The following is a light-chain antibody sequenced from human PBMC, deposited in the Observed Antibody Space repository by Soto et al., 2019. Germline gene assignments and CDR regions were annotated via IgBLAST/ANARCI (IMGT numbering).Light chain of an antibody. CDR1: QSVLYSSNNKNH. Sequence: DIVMNQSPDSLAVSLCERATINCKSSQSVLYSSNNKNHLAWYQQKAGQPPKLLVYWASTRESVVPDRLSGSGSGTDFTLTISSLQAEDVAVYYCQKYYSTPYTFGQGTQLEIK. CDR2: WAS. J-gene: IGKJ2*01. CDR3: QKYYSTPYT. V-gene: IGKV4-1*01.